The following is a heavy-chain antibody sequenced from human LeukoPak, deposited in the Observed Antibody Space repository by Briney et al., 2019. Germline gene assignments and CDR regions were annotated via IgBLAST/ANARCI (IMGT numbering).Heavy chain of an antibody. CDR2: INAGNGNT. D-gene: IGHD6-13*01. CDR3: ARSLRGYSRSSWGSGTWFDP. J-gene: IGHJ5*02. V-gene: IGHV1-3*01. CDR1: GYTFTSYA. Sequence: VAPVKVSCKASGYTFTSYAMHWVRQAPGQRLEWMGWINAGNGNTKYSQKFQGRVTITRDTSASTAYMELSSLRSEDTAVYYCARSLRGYSRSSWGSGTWFDPWGQGTLVTVSS.